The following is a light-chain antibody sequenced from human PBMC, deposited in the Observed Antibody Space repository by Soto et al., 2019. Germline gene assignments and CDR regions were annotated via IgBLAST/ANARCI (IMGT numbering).Light chain of an antibody. V-gene: IGKV1-5*01. J-gene: IGKJ4*01. CDR2: DAS. CDR1: HRISTW. CDR3: QQFKSYPLT. Sequence: DIQMTQSPSTLSASVGDGVTITCRASHRISTWLAWYQQKPGKAPKLLISDASSLETGVPSRFSGSGSGTDFTLTISSLQPEDFATYYCQQFKSYPLTFGGGTKVDIK.